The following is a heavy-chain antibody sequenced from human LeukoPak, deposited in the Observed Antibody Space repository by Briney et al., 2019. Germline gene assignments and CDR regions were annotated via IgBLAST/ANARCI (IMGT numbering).Heavy chain of an antibody. D-gene: IGHD4-17*01. CDR3: ARERKNYGDSSIFDY. J-gene: IGHJ4*02. CDR2: IIPIFGTA. Sequence: SVKVSCKASGGTFSSYAISWVRQAPGQGLEWMGGIIPIFGTANYAQKFQGRVTITADKSTSTAYMELSSLRSEDTAVYYCARERKNYGDSSIFDYWGQGTLVTVSS. CDR1: GGTFSSYA. V-gene: IGHV1-69*06.